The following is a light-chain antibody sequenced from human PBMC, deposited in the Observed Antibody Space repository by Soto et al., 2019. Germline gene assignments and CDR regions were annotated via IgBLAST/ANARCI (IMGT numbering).Light chain of an antibody. V-gene: IGKV1D-12*01. J-gene: IGKJ2*01. CDR3: QQANSFPYT. CDR1: QDISSW. CDR2: AAS. Sequence: DIQMTQSPSSVSASVGDRVTIACRASQDISSWLAWYQQKPGKAPELLIYAASSLQSGVPSRFSGSGSGIDFTLTISSLQPEDFATYYCQQANSFPYTFGQGTKLEIK.